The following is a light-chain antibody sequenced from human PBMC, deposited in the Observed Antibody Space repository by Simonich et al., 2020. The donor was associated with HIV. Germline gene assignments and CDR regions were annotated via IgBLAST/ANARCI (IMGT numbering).Light chain of an antibody. CDR2: GAS. V-gene: IGKV3-15*01. Sequence: EIVMTQSPATLSGSPGEGATISCRASQSVSRKLAWYQQRLGQAPRLLIYGASTRATGIPARFSGSGSGSEFTLTISSLQSEDFAVYYCQQYNNWPPLTFGGGTKVEIK. CDR1: QSVSRK. CDR3: QQYNNWPPLT. J-gene: IGKJ4*01.